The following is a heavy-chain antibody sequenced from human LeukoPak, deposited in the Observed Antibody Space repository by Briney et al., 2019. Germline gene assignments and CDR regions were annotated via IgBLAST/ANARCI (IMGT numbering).Heavy chain of an antibody. CDR2: INHSGST. D-gene: IGHD6-13*01. V-gene: IGHV4-34*01. CDR1: GGSFSGYY. Sequence: SETLSLTCAVYGGSFSGYYWSWIRQPPGKGLEWIGEINHSGSTNYNPSPKSRVTISVDTSKNQFSLKLSSVTAADTAVYYCARGIAAAGTRGRGPHYFDYWGQGTLVTVSS. CDR3: ARGIAAAGTRGRGPHYFDY. J-gene: IGHJ4*02.